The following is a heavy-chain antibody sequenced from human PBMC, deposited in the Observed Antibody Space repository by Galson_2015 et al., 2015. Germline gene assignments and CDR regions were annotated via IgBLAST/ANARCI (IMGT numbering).Heavy chain of an antibody. D-gene: IGHD6-13*01. CDR3: ACHSGYSKANNWFDP. CDR2: IIPIFGIA. CDR1: GGTFSSYA. J-gene: IGHJ5*02. Sequence: SVKVSCQASGGTFSSYAISWVRQAPGQGLEWMGGIIPIFGIASYAQKFQGRVTITADKSTSTAYMELSSLRSEDTAVYYCACHSGYSKANNWFDPWGQGTLVTVSS. V-gene: IGHV1-69*10.